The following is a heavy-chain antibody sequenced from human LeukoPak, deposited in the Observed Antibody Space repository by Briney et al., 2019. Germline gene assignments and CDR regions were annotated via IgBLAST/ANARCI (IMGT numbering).Heavy chain of an antibody. V-gene: IGHV4-59*10. CDR1: GGSFSSYY. CDR3: ACLTTADAFDI. CDR2: IYTSGST. Sequence: SETLSLTCAVYGGSFSSYYWSWIRQPAGKGLEWIGRIYTSGSTNYNPSLKSRVTISVDTSKNQFSLKLSSVTAADTAVYYCACLTTADAFDIWGQGTMVTVSS. J-gene: IGHJ3*02. D-gene: IGHD3-22*01.